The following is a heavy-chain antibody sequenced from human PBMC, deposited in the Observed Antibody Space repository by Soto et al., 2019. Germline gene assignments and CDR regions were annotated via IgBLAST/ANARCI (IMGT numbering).Heavy chain of an antibody. CDR2: IYYSGSP. Sequence: TSETLSLTCTVSGGSISSYYWSWIRQPPGKGLEWIGYIYYSGSPYNNPSLKSRVTISADTSMNQFSLALTSVTAADTAMYYCARGSTTEKVDSWGQGILVTVSS. CDR1: GGSISSYY. V-gene: IGHV4-59*08. J-gene: IGHJ4*02. CDR3: ARGSTTEKVDS.